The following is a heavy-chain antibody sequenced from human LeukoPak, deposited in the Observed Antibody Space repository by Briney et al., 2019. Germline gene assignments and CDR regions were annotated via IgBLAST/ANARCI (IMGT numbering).Heavy chain of an antibody. V-gene: IGHV1-8*01. D-gene: IGHD6-19*01. CDR2: MNPNSGNT. J-gene: IGHJ5*02. CDR3: ARYSSGWYTNWFDH. CDR1: GYTFTSYD. Sequence: ASVKVSCKASGYTFTSYDINWVRQAPGQGLEWMGWMNPNSGNTGYAQKFQGRVTMTRNTSISTAYMELSSLRSEDTAVYYCARYSSGWYTNWFDHWGQGTLVTVSS.